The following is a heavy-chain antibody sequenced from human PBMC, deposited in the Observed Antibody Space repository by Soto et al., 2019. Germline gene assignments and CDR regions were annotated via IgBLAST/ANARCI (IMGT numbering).Heavy chain of an antibody. D-gene: IGHD2-2*01. CDR2: ISAYNGNT. Sequence: ASVKVSCKASGYTFTSYGISWVRRAPGQGLEWMGWISAYNGNTNYAQKLQGRVTMTTDTSTSTAYMELRSLRSDDTAVYYCAREGCSSTSCLKGTPYYGMDVWGQGTTVTVS. CDR1: GYTFTSYG. CDR3: AREGCSSTSCLKGTPYYGMDV. V-gene: IGHV1-18*04. J-gene: IGHJ6*02.